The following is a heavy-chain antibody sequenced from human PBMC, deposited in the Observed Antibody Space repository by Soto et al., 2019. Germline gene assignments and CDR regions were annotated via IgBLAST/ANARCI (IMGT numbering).Heavy chain of an antibody. CDR2: IWNDGSNE. J-gene: IGHJ4*01. CDR3: ARDATGGRLTYYFDS. V-gene: IGHV3-33*01. Sequence: VGLVQSGGGVVQPGKSLRLSCVGSGFTFSAYGMHWVRQAPGKGLEWVAAIWNDGSNEFYADSVKGLFTISRDNSKRALYLPLNSMRLEDTANYYCARDATGGRLTYYFDSWGRGSLVTVSS. CDR1: GFTFSAYG. D-gene: IGHD2-8*02.